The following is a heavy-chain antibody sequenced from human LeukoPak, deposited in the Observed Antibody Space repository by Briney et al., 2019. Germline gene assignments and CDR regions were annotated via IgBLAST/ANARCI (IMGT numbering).Heavy chain of an antibody. CDR1: GFTFSSYA. J-gene: IGHJ4*02. V-gene: IGHV3-30-3*01. CDR2: ISYDGSNK. CDR3: ALNVVVPAASFDY. D-gene: IGHD2-2*01. Sequence: GGSLRLSCAASGFTFSSYAMHWVRQAPGKGLEWVAVISYDGSNKYYADSVKGRFTISRDNSKNTLYLQMNSLRAEDTAVYYCALNVVVPAASFDYWGQGTLVTVSS.